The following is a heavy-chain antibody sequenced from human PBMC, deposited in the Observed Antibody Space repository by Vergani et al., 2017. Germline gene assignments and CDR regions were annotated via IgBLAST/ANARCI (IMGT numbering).Heavy chain of an antibody. Sequence: EVQLVESGGGLVQPGGSLRLSCAASGFTFSSYEMNWVRQAPGKGLEWVSYISSSGSTIYYADSVKGRFTISRDNAKNSLYLQMNSLRAEDTAVYYCARELGSSGWYGYWGQGTLVTVSS. J-gene: IGHJ4*02. CDR3: ARELGSSGWYGY. D-gene: IGHD6-19*01. CDR2: ISSSGSTI. V-gene: IGHV3-48*03. CDR1: GFTFSSYE.